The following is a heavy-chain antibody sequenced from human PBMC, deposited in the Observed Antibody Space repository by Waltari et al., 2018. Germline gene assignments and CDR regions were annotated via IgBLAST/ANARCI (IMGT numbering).Heavy chain of an antibody. CDR3: ARDGDRNYDY. J-gene: IGHJ4*02. CDR1: GFTFSDYW. D-gene: IGHD1-7*01. V-gene: IGHV3-7*01. CDR2: IKTDGREE. Sequence: EVQLVESGGGLVQPGGSLRLSCSTFGFTFSDYWMTWFRQAPGKGLEWVGNIKTDGREEYYTDSVKGRFIISRDNAKNSLFLQMDSLRVEDTAVYYCARDGDRNYDYWGQGTLVTVSS.